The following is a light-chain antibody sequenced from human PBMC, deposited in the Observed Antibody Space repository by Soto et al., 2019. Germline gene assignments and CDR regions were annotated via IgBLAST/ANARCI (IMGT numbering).Light chain of an antibody. V-gene: IGKV3-11*01. CDR1: QNVTDF. Sequence: EVVLTQSPVTLSLSPGERATLSCRASQNVTDFLAWYQQKPGQAPRLLIYDASNRAPGIPDRFRGSGSGTDFTLTVRALEPEDFAVYYCRQRNGWPPVLTFGGGTKVEVK. CDR2: DAS. J-gene: IGKJ4*01. CDR3: RQRNGWPPVLT.